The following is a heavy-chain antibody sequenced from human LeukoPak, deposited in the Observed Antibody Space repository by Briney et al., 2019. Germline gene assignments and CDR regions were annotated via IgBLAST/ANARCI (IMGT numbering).Heavy chain of an antibody. D-gene: IGHD1-14*01. J-gene: IGHJ4*02. Sequence: SETLSLTCTVSGGSISGYYWSWIRQSPGKGLEWSGYIHNSGRTNYNPSLKSRVTGFVDTSKNQVSLRLSSVTAADTAVYYCARHGTISSESYFDYWGQGALVTVSS. V-gene: IGHV4-59*08. CDR3: ARHGTISSESYFDY. CDR1: GGSISGYY. CDR2: IHNSGRT.